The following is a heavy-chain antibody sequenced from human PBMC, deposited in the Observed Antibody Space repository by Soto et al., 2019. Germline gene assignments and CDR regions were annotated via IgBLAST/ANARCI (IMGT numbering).Heavy chain of an antibody. V-gene: IGHV3-30*18. Sequence: QVQLVESGGGVVQPGRSLRLSCAACGFTFSSYGMHWVRQAPGKGLEWVAVISYDGSNKYYADSVKGRFTISRDNSKNTLYLQINSLRAEDTAVYYCAKARWSDYYYGLDVWGQGTTVTVSS. D-gene: IGHD6-13*01. CDR3: AKARWSDYYYGLDV. J-gene: IGHJ6*02. CDR2: ISYDGSNK. CDR1: GFTFSSYG.